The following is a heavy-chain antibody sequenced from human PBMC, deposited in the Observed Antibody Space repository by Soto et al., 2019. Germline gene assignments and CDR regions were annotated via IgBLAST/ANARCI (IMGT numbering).Heavy chain of an antibody. Sequence: GESLKISCKGSGYSFTSYWIGWVRQMPGKGLEWMGIIYPGDSDTRYSPSFQGQVTISADKSISTAYLQWSSLKASDTAMYYCARLGGRFWSGYYFDAFDIWGQGTMVTVSS. CDR1: GYSFTSYW. V-gene: IGHV5-51*01. D-gene: IGHD3-3*01. CDR3: ARLGGRFWSGYYFDAFDI. CDR2: IYPGDSDT. J-gene: IGHJ3*02.